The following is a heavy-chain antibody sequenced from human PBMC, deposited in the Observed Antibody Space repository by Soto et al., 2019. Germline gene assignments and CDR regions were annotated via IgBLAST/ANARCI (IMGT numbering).Heavy chain of an antibody. Sequence: QLQLQESGPGLVKPSETLSLTCTVSGGSISSSSYYWGWIRQPPGKGLEWIGSIYYSGSTYYNPSLKSRVTISVDTSKNHVSLKLSSVPAADTAVYYCARHRYSYGRSWYFDLWGRGTLVTVSS. CDR1: GGSISSSSYY. V-gene: IGHV4-39*01. D-gene: IGHD5-18*01. CDR3: ARHRYSYGRSWYFDL. J-gene: IGHJ2*01. CDR2: IYYSGST.